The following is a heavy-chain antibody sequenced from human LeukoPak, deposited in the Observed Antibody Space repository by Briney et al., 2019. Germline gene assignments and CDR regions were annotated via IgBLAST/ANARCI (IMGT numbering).Heavy chain of an antibody. D-gene: IGHD3-3*01. CDR2: IIPMPGTA. CDR3: ASPVKYYDTWSGYPPFDY. CDR1: GGTFNNFA. Sequence: ASVKVPCKASGGTFNNFAISWVRQAPGQGLEWVGGIIPMPGTANYAQKFQGRVTITADESTSTAYMELSSLRSEDTAIYYCASPVKYYDTWSGYPPFDYWGQGTLVTVSS. J-gene: IGHJ4*02. V-gene: IGHV1-69*13.